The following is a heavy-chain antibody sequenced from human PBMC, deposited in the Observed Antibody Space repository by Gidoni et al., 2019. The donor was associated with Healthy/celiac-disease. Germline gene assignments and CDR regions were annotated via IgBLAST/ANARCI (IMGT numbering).Heavy chain of an antibody. CDR1: GFTFDDYT. V-gene: IGHV3-43*01. D-gene: IGHD6-19*01. CDR3: AKDKGIAVAGTGYFDL. J-gene: IGHJ2*01. CDR2: ISWDGGST. Sequence: TASGFTFDDYTLHWVRQAPGKGVEWFSPISWDGGSTYYAYSVKGRFTISRDNSKNSLYLQMNSLRTEDTSWYYCAKDKGIAVAGTGYFDLWGRGTLVTVSS.